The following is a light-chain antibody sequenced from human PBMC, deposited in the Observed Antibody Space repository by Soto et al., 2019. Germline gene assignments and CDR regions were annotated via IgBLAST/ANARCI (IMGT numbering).Light chain of an antibody. CDR3: QAYDYSLTASV. CDR1: STDLGVGYH. J-gene: IGLJ3*02. V-gene: IGLV1-40*01. CDR2: DDR. Sequence: QSVLTQPPSVSGSPGQTVTISCTGTSTDLGVGYHVDWYQQVPGTAPKLVMFDDRNRPSGVPERFSGSKSGTSASLAITGRQAEDEADYYCQAYDYSLTASVFGGGTKLTVL.